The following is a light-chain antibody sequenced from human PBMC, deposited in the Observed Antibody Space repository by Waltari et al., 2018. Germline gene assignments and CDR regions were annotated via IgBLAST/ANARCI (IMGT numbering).Light chain of an antibody. V-gene: IGKV1-5*03. Sequence: EIQMTQSPSILSASVGDRVTLTCRASQSIDTWLAWYQQKPGKAPELLISKASTLESGVPSRFSGRGSVTEFTLTISGLQPDDFATYYCQQYNSYSHTFGPGTKLEI. CDR3: QQYNSYSHT. CDR2: KAS. CDR1: QSIDTW. J-gene: IGKJ2*01.